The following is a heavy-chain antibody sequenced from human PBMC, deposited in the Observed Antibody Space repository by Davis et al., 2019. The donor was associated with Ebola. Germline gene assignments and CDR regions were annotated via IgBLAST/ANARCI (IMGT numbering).Heavy chain of an antibody. D-gene: IGHD3-3*01. V-gene: IGHV3-21*01. Sequence: PGGSLRLSCAASGFTFSSYSMIWVRQAPGKGLEWVSSISSTSSYIYYADSMKGRFTISRDNAKNSLYLQLDSLRAEDTAVYYCAREAYYDFWSGYPPLRFDPWGQGTLVTVSS. J-gene: IGHJ5*02. CDR3: AREAYYDFWSGYPPLRFDP. CDR2: ISSTSSYI. CDR1: GFTFSSYS.